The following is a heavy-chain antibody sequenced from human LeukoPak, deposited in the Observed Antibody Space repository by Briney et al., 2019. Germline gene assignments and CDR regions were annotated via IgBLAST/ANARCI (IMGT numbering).Heavy chain of an antibody. CDR1: GYTFTGYY. CDR2: INPNSGGT. D-gene: IGHD6-19*01. Sequence: GASVKVSCKASGYTFTGYYMHWVRQAPGRGLEWMGRINPNSGGTNYAQKFQGRVTMTRDTSISTAYMELSRLRSDDTAVYYCARDSQSRNYGMDVWGQGTTVTVSS. CDR3: ARDSQSRNYGMDV. V-gene: IGHV1-2*06. J-gene: IGHJ6*02.